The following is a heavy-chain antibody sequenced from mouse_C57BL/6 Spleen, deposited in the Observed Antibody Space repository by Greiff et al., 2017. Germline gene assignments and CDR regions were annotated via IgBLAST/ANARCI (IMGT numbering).Heavy chain of an antibody. D-gene: IGHD2-10*02. V-gene: IGHV1-39*01. J-gene: IGHJ4*01. CDR1: GYSFTDYY. CDR3: ARGYGCDDHYALDY. Sequence: VQLQQSGPELVKPGASVKISCKASGYSFTDYYMNWVKQSTGKSLEWIGVINPNNGFTSYNPKFKGKATLTVDKSYSTAYMQLICLTSEDSAVDDSARGYGCDDHYALDYWGQGTSVTVSA. CDR2: INPNNGFT.